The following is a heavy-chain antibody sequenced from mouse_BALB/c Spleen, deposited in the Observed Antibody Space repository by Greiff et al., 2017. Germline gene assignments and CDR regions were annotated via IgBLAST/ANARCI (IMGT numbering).Heavy chain of an antibody. CDR2: ISYDGSN. J-gene: IGHJ2*01. CDR3: ARDRGTYYGSSYGFDY. CDR1: GYSITSGYY. V-gene: IGHV3-6*02. Sequence: DVQLQESGPGLVKPSQSLSLTCSVTGYSITSGYYWNWIRQFPGNKLEWMGYISYDGSNNYNPSLKNRISITRDTSKNQFFLKLNSVTTEDTATYYCARDRGTYYGSSYGFDYWGQGTTLTVSS. D-gene: IGHD1-1*01.